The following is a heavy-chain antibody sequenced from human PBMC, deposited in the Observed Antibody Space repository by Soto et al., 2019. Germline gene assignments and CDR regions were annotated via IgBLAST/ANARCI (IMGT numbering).Heavy chain of an antibody. D-gene: IGHD3-3*01. V-gene: IGHV3-23*01. Sequence: EVQLLESGGGLVQPGGSLRLSCAASGFTFSSYAMSWVRQAPGKGLEWVSAISGSGGSTYYADSVKGRFTISRDNSKNTLYLQINSLRAEDTAVYYCAKARRGDFWSGYYFDYWGQGTLVTVSS. CDR1: GFTFSSYA. J-gene: IGHJ4*02. CDR2: ISGSGGST. CDR3: AKARRGDFWSGYYFDY.